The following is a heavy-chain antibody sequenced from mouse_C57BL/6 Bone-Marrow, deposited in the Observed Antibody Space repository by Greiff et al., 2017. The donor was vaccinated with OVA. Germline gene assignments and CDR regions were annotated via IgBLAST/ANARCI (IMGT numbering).Heavy chain of an antibody. Sequence: EVKLQESGPELVRPGASVKLSCTASGFNIKDDYMHWVKQRPEQGLEWIGWIDPENGDTEYASKFQGKATITADTSSNTAYLQLSSLTSEDTAVYYCTTSGPDYWGQGTTLTVSS. CDR1: GFNIKDDY. J-gene: IGHJ2*01. D-gene: IGHD4-1*01. CDR2: IDPENGDT. CDR3: TTSGPDY. V-gene: IGHV14-4*01.